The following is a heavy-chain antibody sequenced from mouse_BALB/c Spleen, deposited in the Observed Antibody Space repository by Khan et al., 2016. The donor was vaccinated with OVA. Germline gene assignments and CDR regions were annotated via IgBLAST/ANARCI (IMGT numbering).Heavy chain of an antibody. CDR1: GFTFSTYT. CDR3: TRERTPRAEYFVY. V-gene: IGHV5-6-4*01. CDR2: ISSGGSYT. D-gene: IGHD3-1*01. J-gene: IGHJ2*01. Sequence: EVELVESGGGLVKPGGSLKLSCAASGFTFSTYTMPWVRQTPEKRLEWVATISSGGSYTFYPDSVKGRFTISRDNAKNTLYLQMSSLKSEDTAMYYCTRERTPRAEYFVYWGQGTTLTVSS.